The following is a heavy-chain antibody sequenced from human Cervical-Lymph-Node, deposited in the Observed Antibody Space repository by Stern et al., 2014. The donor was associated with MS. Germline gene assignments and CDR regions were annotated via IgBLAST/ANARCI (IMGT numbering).Heavy chain of an antibody. CDR1: GYTFSNYW. J-gene: IGHJ4*02. D-gene: IGHD3-3*01. CDR3: ARRSGIHNPLDY. V-gene: IGHV5-51*03. CDR2: IYPGDSDT. Sequence: EVQLVESGVEVKKPGESLKISCKGSGYTFSNYWIAWVRQMPGKGLEWMGIIYPGDSDTRYRPSFQGPVPISAHNSIDTAYLQWSSLEASDTAIYYCARRSGIHNPLDYWGQGTLVTVSS.